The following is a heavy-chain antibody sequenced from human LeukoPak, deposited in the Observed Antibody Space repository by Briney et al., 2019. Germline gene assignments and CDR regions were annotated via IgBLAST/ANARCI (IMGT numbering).Heavy chain of an antibody. CDR2: INHSGST. CDR1: GFTFSSYA. Sequence: GSLRLSCAASGFTFSSYAMRWVRQAPGKGLEWIGEINHSGSTNYNPSLKSRVTISVDTSKNQFSLKLSSVTAAATAVYYCARQTGSGLFILPGGQGTLVTVSS. J-gene: IGHJ4*02. D-gene: IGHD3/OR15-3a*01. V-gene: IGHV4-34*01. CDR3: ARQTGSGLFILP.